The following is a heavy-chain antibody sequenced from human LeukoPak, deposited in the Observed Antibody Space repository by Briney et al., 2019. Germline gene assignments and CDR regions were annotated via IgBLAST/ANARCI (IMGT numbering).Heavy chain of an antibody. D-gene: IGHD3-22*01. CDR3: AKTYYYDSIGYGY. Sequence: ASVKVSCKASGYTFTSYYMHWVRQAPGQGLEWMGWINPNSGGTNYAQKFQGRVTMTRDTSISTAYMELSRLRSDDTAVYYCAKTYYYDSIGYGYWGQGTLVTVSS. J-gene: IGHJ4*02. CDR1: GYTFTSYY. CDR2: INPNSGGT. V-gene: IGHV1-2*02.